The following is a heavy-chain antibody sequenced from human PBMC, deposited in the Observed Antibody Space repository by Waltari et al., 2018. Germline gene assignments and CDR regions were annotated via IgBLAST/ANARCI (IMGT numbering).Heavy chain of an antibody. J-gene: IGHJ5*02. CDR2: IKQDGSEK. V-gene: IGHV3-7*04. Sequence: EVQLVESGGGLVQPGGSLRLSCAASGFTFSSYWMSWVRQAPGKGLEWVANIKQDGSEKYYVDSVKGRFTIARDNAKNSLYLQMNSLRAEDTAVYYWARAMVRGGAAPNWFDPWGQGTLVTVSS. D-gene: IGHD3-10*01. CDR1: GFTFSSYW. CDR3: ARAMVRGGAAPNWFDP.